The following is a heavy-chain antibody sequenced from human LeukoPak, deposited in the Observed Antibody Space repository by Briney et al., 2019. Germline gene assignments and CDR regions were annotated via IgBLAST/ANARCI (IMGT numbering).Heavy chain of an antibody. Sequence: ASVKVSCKASGYTFTSYGISWVRQAPGQGLEWMGWISAYNGNTNYAQKLQGRVTMTTDTSTSIAYMELRSLRSDDTAVYYCARERQRITIFGVVTDYFDYWGQGTLVTVSS. CDR3: ARERQRITIFGVVTDYFDY. D-gene: IGHD3-3*01. CDR2: ISAYNGNT. CDR1: GYTFTSYG. J-gene: IGHJ4*02. V-gene: IGHV1-18*01.